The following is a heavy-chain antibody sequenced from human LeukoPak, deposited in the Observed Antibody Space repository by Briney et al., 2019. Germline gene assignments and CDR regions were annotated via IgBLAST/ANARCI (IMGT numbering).Heavy chain of an antibody. Sequence: GVSLRLSCAASGFTFSSYSMSWVRQAPGKGLEWVSVISDTGANAYYADSVKGRFTISRDNSKNTLHLQMNSLRVEDTAIYYCAKDPRRFDDWGQGILVTVSS. CDR1: GFTFSSYS. J-gene: IGHJ4*02. V-gene: IGHV3-23*01. CDR3: AKDPRRFDD. CDR2: ISDTGANA.